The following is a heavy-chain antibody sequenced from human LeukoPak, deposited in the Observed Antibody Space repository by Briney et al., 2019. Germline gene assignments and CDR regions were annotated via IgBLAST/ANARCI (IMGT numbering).Heavy chain of an antibody. CDR3: ARDRRWEPTGYDFDY. Sequence: ASVKVSCKASGYTFTSYGISWVRQAPGQGLEWMGWISAHNGNTNYAQKLQGRVTMTTDTSTSTAYMELRSLRSDDTAVYYCARDRRWEPTGYDFDYWGQGTLVTVSS. V-gene: IGHV1-18*01. CDR1: GYTFTSYG. J-gene: IGHJ4*02. CDR2: ISAHNGNT. D-gene: IGHD1-26*01.